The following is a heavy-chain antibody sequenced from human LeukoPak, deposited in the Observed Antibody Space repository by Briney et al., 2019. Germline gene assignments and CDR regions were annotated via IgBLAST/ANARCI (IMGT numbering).Heavy chain of an antibody. V-gene: IGHV1-18*01. CDR3: ARDPGYGRSTSCYNYYYGMDV. D-gene: IGHD2-2*02. CDR1: SYTFTSYG. CDR2: ITVYNGNT. Sequence: SVKLSCKVSSYTFTSYGTSWGPQAPGQGLEWVGWITVYNGNTNYAQTFQGRATMTTDTSTSTAYKEMSRLRSDDTAVYYCARDPGYGRSTSCYNYYYGMDVWGQGTTVTVS. J-gene: IGHJ6*02.